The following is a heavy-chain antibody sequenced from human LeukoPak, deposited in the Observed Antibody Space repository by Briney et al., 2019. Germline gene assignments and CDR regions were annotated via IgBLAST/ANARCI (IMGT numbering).Heavy chain of an antibody. J-gene: IGHJ4*02. CDR3: ARRGGYSYGYSDY. D-gene: IGHD5-18*01. CDR2: IYYSGST. CDR1: GGSISSSSYY. Sequence: TPSETLSLSCTVSGGSISSSSYYWGWIRQPPGKGLEWIGSIYYSGSTYYNPSLKSRVTISVDTSKNQFSLKLSSVTAADTAVYYCARRGGYSYGYSDYWGQGTLVTVSS. V-gene: IGHV4-39*01.